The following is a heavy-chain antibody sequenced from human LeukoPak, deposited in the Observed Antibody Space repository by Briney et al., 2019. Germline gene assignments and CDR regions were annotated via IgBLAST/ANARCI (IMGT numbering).Heavy chain of an antibody. CDR2: ISDDGSNK. CDR1: GYTFSNYA. J-gene: IGHJ4*02. Sequence: GGSLRLSCAASGYTFSNYAMHWVRQAPGKGLEWVAVISDDGSNKYYGDSVKGRFTFSRDNSKNTVYLQMNSLRAEDTAVYYCAKDRYSSGWYSDFDYWGQGTLVTVSS. V-gene: IGHV3-30*18. D-gene: IGHD6-19*01. CDR3: AKDRYSSGWYSDFDY.